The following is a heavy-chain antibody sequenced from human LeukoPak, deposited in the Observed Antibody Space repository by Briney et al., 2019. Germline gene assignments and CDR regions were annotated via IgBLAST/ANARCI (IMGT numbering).Heavy chain of an antibody. Sequence: SETLSLTCAVYGGSFSGYYWSWIRQPPGKGLEWIGEINHSGSTNYNPSLKSRVTISVDTSKNQFSLKLSSATAADTAVYYCARGRRVAAGMTRGWFDPWGQGTLVTVSS. CDR3: ARGRRVAAGMTRGWFDP. D-gene: IGHD6-13*01. J-gene: IGHJ5*02. CDR2: INHSGST. CDR1: GGSFSGYY. V-gene: IGHV4-34*01.